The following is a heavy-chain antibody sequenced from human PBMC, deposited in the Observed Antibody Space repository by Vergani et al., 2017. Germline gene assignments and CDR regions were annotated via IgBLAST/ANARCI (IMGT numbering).Heavy chain of an antibody. CDR1: GFTFSDHY. J-gene: IGHJ4*02. V-gene: IGHV3-11*04. CDR3: AGVSSYDSKLFDY. D-gene: IGHD3-22*01. CDR2: MSSGDSI. Sequence: QVQLVESGGGLVKPGGSLRLSCAASGFTFSDHYMSWVRQAPGKGLEWISYMSSGDSIYYADSVKGRFTVSRDNTKNTLYLQMNSLRAEDTAVYYCAGVSSYDSKLFDYWGQGTLVTISS.